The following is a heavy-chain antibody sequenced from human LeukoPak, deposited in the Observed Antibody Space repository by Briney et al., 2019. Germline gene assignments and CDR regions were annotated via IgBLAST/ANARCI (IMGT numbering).Heavy chain of an antibody. CDR1: GYTFTSYG. V-gene: IGHV1-18*01. CDR2: ISAYNGNT. Sequence: ASVKVSRKASGYTFTSYGISWVRQAPGQGLEWMGWISAYNGNTNYAQKLQGRVTMTTDTSTSTAYMELRSLRSDDTAVYYCARGAYSPLRYFDWLLYYFDYWGQGTLVTVSS. J-gene: IGHJ4*02. D-gene: IGHD3-9*01. CDR3: ARGAYSPLRYFDWLLYYFDY.